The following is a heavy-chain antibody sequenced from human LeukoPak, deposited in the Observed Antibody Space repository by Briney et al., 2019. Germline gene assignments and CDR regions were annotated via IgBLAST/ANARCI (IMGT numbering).Heavy chain of an antibody. CDR1: EFIFSNAW. D-gene: IGHD3-16*01. Sequence: GGSLRLSCVAPEFIFSNAWMNWVRQAPGKGLEWVGRIKTKPDGGTTDLAAPVKGRFTISRDDSKNTMYLQMNSLKNEDTAVYYCTTVAGDPGGAFDLWGQGTMVTVSS. V-gene: IGHV3-15*01. CDR2: IKTKPDGGTT. J-gene: IGHJ3*01. CDR3: TTVAGDPGGAFDL.